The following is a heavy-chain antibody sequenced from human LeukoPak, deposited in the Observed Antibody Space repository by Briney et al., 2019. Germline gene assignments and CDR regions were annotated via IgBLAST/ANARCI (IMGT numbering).Heavy chain of an antibody. D-gene: IGHD2-2*01. J-gene: IGHJ6*03. CDR1: GGSISSYY. CDR3: ARARYCTSPSCPYYYYYYMDV. CDR2: IYTRGSP. Sequence: PSETLSLTCTVSGGSISSYYWSWIRQTARKGLAWIGRIYTRGSPNYNPSLKSRVTMSVDTSKNQFSLKLSSVTAADTAVYYCARARYCTSPSCPYYYYYYMDVWGKGTTVTVSS. V-gene: IGHV4-4*07.